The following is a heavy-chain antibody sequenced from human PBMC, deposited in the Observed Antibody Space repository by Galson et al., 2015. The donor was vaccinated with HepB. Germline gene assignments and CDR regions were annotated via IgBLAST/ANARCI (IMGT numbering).Heavy chain of an antibody. D-gene: IGHD3-22*01. CDR2: IKGGGDT. CDR3: AKTDSIYIRRPFDL. J-gene: IGHJ3*01. CDR1: GFTFSSYT. V-gene: IGHV3-23*01. Sequence: SLRLSCAASGFTFSSYTMGWVRQAPGKGLEWVSGIKGGGDTYYAASVKGRFSISRDNSKNTLYLQMNSLRAEDTAVYHCAKTDSIYIRRPFDLWGQGTMVTVSS.